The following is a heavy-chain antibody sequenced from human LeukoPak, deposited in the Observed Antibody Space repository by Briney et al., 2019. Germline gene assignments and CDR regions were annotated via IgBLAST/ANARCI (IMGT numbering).Heavy chain of an antibody. Sequence: GGSLRLSCAVSEITLSNYGMSWVRQAPGKGLEWVAGISGSGGGTNYADSVKGRFTISRDNPKNTLYPQMNSLRAEDTAVYFCAKRGVVIRVFLVGYHKEAYYFDSWGQGALVTVSS. J-gene: IGHJ4*02. CDR3: AKRGVVIRVFLVGYHKEAYYFDS. D-gene: IGHD3-10*01. CDR2: ISGSGGGT. V-gene: IGHV3-23*01. CDR1: EITLSNYG.